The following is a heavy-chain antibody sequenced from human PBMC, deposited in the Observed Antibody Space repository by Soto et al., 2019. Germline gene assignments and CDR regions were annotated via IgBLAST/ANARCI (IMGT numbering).Heavy chain of an antibody. CDR3: AKDRYFDSYYLDS. Sequence: GSLRLSCAASGFTFSRYAIHWVRQAPGKGLEWVTVMSYDGNQKHYADSVKGRFTVSRDDSENTVFLQMTSLRPEDTATYYCAKDRYFDSYYLDSWGQGTLVTVSS. J-gene: IGHJ4*02. CDR2: MSYDGNQK. V-gene: IGHV3-30-3*01. CDR1: GFTFSRYA. D-gene: IGHD3-9*01.